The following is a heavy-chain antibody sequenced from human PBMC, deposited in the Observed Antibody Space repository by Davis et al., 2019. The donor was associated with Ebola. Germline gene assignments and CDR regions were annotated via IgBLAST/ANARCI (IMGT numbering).Heavy chain of an antibody. CDR3: AREGRHDYGDIRVQRHGMDV. J-gene: IGHJ6*02. CDR1: GYTFTSYY. CDR2: INPSGGST. Sequence: AASVKVSCKASGYTFTSYYMHWVRQAPGQGLEWMGIINPSGGSTSYAQKFQGRVTMTRDTSTNTVYIELRGLGSDDTAVYYCAREGRHDYGDIRVQRHGMDVWGQGTTVTGSS. V-gene: IGHV1-46*01. D-gene: IGHD4-17*01.